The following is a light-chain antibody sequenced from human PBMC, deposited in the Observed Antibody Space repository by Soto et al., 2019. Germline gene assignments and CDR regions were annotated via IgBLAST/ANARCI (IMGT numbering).Light chain of an antibody. Sequence: QYSLSEPASLSGSPGQSITISCTGTISDVGGYEYVSWYQHQPDKAPKLIIYDVTNRPSGVSTRFSGSKSGNTASLTISGIQTEDEADYYCASITRSSTSVFGTGTKVTVL. CDR1: ISDVGGYEY. J-gene: IGLJ1*01. CDR2: DVT. CDR3: ASITRSSTSV. V-gene: IGLV2-14*01.